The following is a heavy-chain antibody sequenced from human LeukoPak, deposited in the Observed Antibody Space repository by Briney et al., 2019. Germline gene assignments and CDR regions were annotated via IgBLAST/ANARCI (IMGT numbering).Heavy chain of an antibody. D-gene: IGHD2-8*01. Sequence: SETLSLTCTVWGGSFSGYYWNWIPQPPGKGREWIGEINHSGGTNYHPPLKSRVTISMDTSKNQFSLKLTSMTAADTAVYYCARQWGRLDFGFWGQGTPVSVSS. CDR3: ARQWGRLDFGF. CDR2: INHSGGT. J-gene: IGHJ4*02. CDR1: GGSFSGYY. V-gene: IGHV4-34*01.